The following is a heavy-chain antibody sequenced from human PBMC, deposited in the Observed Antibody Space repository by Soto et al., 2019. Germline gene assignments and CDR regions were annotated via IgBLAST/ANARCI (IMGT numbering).Heavy chain of an antibody. CDR2: FDPEDGET. CDR3: APSADYNYVRDYLDY. CDR1: GYTLTELS. V-gene: IGHV1-24*01. D-gene: IGHD3-16*01. Sequence: ASVKVSCKVSGYTLTELSMHWVRQAPGKGLEWMGGFDPEDGETIYAQKFQGRVTMTEDTSTDTAYMELSSLRSENTAVYYCAPSADYNYVRDYLDYGVQGPLVTVSP. J-gene: IGHJ4*02.